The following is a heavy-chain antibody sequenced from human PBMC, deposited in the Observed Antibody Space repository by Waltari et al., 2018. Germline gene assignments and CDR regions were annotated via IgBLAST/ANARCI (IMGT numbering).Heavy chain of an antibody. CDR1: GFTVSSNY. D-gene: IGHD4-17*01. V-gene: IGHV3-53*01. CDR2: IYSGGST. Sequence: EVQLVASGGGLIQPGGSLRLSCAASGFTVSSNYMCCARQAPGNGLEWVSVIYSGGSTYYADSGKGRFTISRYNSKNTLYLQMNSLRAEDTAVYYCARSPWYGDYVGAFDIWGQGTMVTVSS. CDR3: ARSPWYGDYVGAFDI. J-gene: IGHJ3*02.